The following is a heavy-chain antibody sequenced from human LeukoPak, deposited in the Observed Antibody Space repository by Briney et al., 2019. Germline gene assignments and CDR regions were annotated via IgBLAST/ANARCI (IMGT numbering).Heavy chain of an antibody. V-gene: IGHV3-23*01. CDR3: AKDSSSGWYYFDY. CDR1: GFTFSSYA. Sequence: PGGSLRLPCAASGFTFSSYAMSWVRQAPGKGLEWVSAISGSGGSTYYADSVKGRFTISRDNSKNTLYLQMNSLRAEDTAVYYCAKDSSSGWYYFDYWGQGTLVTVSS. J-gene: IGHJ4*02. D-gene: IGHD6-19*01. CDR2: ISGSGGST.